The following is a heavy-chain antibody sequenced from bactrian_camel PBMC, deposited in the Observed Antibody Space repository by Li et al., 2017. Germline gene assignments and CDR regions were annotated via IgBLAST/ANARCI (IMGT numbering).Heavy chain of an antibody. Sequence: VQLVESGGESVQAGGSLRLSCVASGATQDIGCMGWFRQVPGLEREGIGSIDSDGITTYADSLKARFTISRDNAKSTLYLQMTNLKPEDTAMYYCAADAGLWYEGRCKHQGVQDYTVSGQGTQVTVS. V-gene: IGHV3S53*01. J-gene: IGHJ4*01. D-gene: IGHD2*01. CDR2: IDSDGIT. CDR1: GATQDIGC.